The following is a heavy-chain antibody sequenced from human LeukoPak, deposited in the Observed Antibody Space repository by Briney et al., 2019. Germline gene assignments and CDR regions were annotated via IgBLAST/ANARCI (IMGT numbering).Heavy chain of an antibody. CDR2: ISWNSGSI. Sequence: GGSLRLSCAASGFTFDDYAMHWVRQAPGKGLEWVSGISWNSGSIGYADSVKGRFTISRDNAKNSLYLQMNSLRAEDTALYYCAKEKSGEDGMDVWGQGTTVTVSS. V-gene: IGHV3-9*01. D-gene: IGHD3-16*01. J-gene: IGHJ6*02. CDR3: AKEKSGEDGMDV. CDR1: GFTFDDYA.